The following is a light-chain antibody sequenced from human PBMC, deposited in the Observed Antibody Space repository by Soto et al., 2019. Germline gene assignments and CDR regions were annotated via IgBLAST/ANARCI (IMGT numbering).Light chain of an antibody. Sequence: DIEITQSPSTLSGSVGDRVTITCRASQTISSWLAWYQQKPGTAPKVLIYHASNLQSGVPSRFSGSGSGTEFTLTISSLQPDDFATYYCQQYNSYSFGQGTKVDIK. CDR3: QQYNSYS. V-gene: IGKV1-5*01. CDR2: HAS. J-gene: IGKJ1*01. CDR1: QTISSW.